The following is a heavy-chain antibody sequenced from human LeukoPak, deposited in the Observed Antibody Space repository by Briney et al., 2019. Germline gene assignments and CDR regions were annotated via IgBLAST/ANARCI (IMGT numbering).Heavy chain of an antibody. J-gene: IGHJ6*02. Sequence: SETLSLTCTVSGGSISSYYWSWIRQPPGKGLEWIGYIYYSGSTNYNPSLKSRVTISVDTSKNQFSLKLSSVTAADMAVYYCARHDYGDYNYYGMDVWGQGTTVTVSS. CDR1: GGSISSYY. CDR3: ARHDYGDYNYYGMDV. CDR2: IYYSGST. V-gene: IGHV4-59*01. D-gene: IGHD4-17*01.